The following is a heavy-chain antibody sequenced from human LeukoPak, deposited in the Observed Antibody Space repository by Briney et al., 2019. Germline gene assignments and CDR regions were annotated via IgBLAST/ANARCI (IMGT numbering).Heavy chain of an antibody. Sequence: GGSLRLSCAASGFTFSNTNMTWVRQAPGKGLEWVSVIYSGGSTYYADSVKGRFTISRDNSKNTLYLQMNSLRAEDTAVYYCARVLGYSYGFPFDYWGQGTLVTVSS. CDR3: ARVLGYSYGFPFDY. J-gene: IGHJ4*02. V-gene: IGHV3-66*01. CDR2: IYSGGST. D-gene: IGHD5-18*01. CDR1: GFTFSNTN.